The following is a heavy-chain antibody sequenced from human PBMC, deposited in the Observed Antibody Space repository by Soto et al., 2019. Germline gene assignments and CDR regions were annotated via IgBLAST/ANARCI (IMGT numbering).Heavy chain of an antibody. Sequence: PSETLSLTCTVSGGSISSSSYYWGWIRQPPGKRLEWIGSIYNSGSTNYNQSLKSRVTISVDTSKRQFFLKLSSVTAADTAVYYCAKGNGWYYYWGQG. CDR2: IYNSGST. CDR1: GGSISSSSYY. J-gene: IGHJ3*01. V-gene: IGHV4-39*07. D-gene: IGHD6-19*01. CDR3: AKGNGWYYY.